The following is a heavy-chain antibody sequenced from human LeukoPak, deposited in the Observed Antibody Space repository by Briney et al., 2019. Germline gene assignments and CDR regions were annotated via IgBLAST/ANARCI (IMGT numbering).Heavy chain of an antibody. CDR2: VHPNSGNT. CDR3: ARGPRNDP. CDR1: GHPFTTWE. J-gene: IGHJ5*02. D-gene: IGHD1-14*01. V-gene: IGHV1-8*01. Sequence: ASVKVSCKTSGHPFTTWEINWVRQAAGQGLEWMGWVHPNSGNTAYAQKLQGRVTMTRDTSISTAYMELSGLRFDDTAVYFCARGPRNDPWGQGTLVTVSS.